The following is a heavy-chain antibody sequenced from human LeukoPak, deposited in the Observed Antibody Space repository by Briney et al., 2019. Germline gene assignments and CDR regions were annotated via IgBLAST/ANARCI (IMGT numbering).Heavy chain of an antibody. D-gene: IGHD3-9*01. Sequence: GGSLRLSCAASGFTFSSYEMNWVRQAPGKGLEWVAVISHDGTKKYYADSVKGRFTVSRDNSKNTLYLQMNSLKTEDTAVYYCTRASGIRYFDWLFWFDPWGQGTLVTVSS. CDR1: GFTFSSYE. CDR3: TRASGIRYFDWLFWFDP. J-gene: IGHJ5*02. V-gene: IGHV3-30*04. CDR2: ISHDGTKK.